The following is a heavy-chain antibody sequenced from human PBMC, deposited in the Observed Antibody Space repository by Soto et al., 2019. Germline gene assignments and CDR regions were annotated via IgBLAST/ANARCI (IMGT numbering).Heavy chain of an antibody. Sequence: QVQLQQWGAGLLKPSETLSLTCAVYGGSFSGYYWSWIRQPPGKGLEWIGEINHSGSTNYNPSLKSRVTISVDTSKNQFSLKLSSVTAADTAVYYCARAITMIVVSAEWAFDIWGQGTMVTVSS. V-gene: IGHV4-34*01. CDR3: ARAITMIVVSAEWAFDI. CDR2: INHSGST. CDR1: GGSFSGYY. D-gene: IGHD3-22*01. J-gene: IGHJ3*02.